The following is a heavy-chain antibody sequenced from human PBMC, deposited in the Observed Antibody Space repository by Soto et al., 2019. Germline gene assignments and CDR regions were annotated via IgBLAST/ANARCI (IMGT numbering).Heavy chain of an antibody. CDR3: ARGDIVVVPAAIGGYYYYGMDV. D-gene: IGHD2-2*02. CDR1: GGTFSSYA. J-gene: IGHJ6*02. Sequence: GASVKVSCKASGGTFSSYAISWVRQAPGQGLEWMGGIIPTFGTANYAQKFQGRVTITADESTSTAYMELSSLRSEDTAVYYCARGDIVVVPAAIGGYYYYGMDVWGQGTTVTVSS. V-gene: IGHV1-69*13. CDR2: IIPTFGTA.